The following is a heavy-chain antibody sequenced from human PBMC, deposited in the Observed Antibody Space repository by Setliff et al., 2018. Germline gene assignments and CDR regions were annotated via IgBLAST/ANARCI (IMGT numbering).Heavy chain of an antibody. CDR3: ARGGGSYRAGNSRPTYWFDP. D-gene: IGHD2-21*01. CDR1: GGTFSSYV. CDR2: IRPNGGGT. J-gene: IGHJ5*02. V-gene: IGHV1-2*02. Sequence: GASVKVSCKASGGTFSSYVISWVRQAPGQGLEWMGWIRPNGGGTHYAQKFQGRVTMTRDTANSTVYMDLSSLTSDDTAIYYCARGGGSYRAGNSRPTYWFDPWGQGTLVTVSS.